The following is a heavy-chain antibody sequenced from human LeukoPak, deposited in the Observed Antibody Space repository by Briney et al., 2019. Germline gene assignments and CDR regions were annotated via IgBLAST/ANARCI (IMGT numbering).Heavy chain of an antibody. D-gene: IGHD3-16*01. CDR3: AREDTGGPIDY. CDR2: IYYSGST. V-gene: IGHV4-59*01. J-gene: IGHJ4*02. Sequence: PSETLSLTCAVYGGSFSGYYWSWIRQPPGKGLEWIGYIYYSGSTNYNPSLKSRVTISVDTSKNQFSLKLSSVTAADTAVYYCAREDTGGPIDYWGQGTLVTVSS. CDR1: GGSFSGYY.